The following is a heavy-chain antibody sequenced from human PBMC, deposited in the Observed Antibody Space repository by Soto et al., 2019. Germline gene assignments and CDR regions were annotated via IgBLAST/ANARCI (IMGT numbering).Heavy chain of an antibody. V-gene: IGHV4-39*01. J-gene: IGHJ2*01. D-gene: IGHD3-10*01. CDR1: GGSISSSSYY. CDR3: ASIYYYGSGSYYITDWYFDL. Sequence: QLQLQESGPGLVKPSETLSLTCTVSGGSISSSSYYWGWIRQPPGKGLEWIGSIYYSGSTYYNPSLKSRVNISVDTSKNQFSLKLSSVTAADTDVYYCASIYYYGSGSYYITDWYFDLWGRGTLVTVSS. CDR2: IYYSGST.